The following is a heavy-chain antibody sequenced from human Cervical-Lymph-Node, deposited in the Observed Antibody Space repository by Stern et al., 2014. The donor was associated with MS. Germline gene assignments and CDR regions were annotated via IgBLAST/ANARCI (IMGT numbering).Heavy chain of an antibody. V-gene: IGHV1-46*01. CDR2: INPSGGRT. CDR3: ARQNYYNGMDV. J-gene: IGHJ6*02. Sequence: VQLVESGAEVKKPGASVKVSCKASGYTFTSDYMHWVRRAPRHRVEWMGVINPSGGRTSYAQKFQGRVTMTRDTSTTTVHMELSSLRSEDTAVYYCARQNYYNGMDVWGQGTTVTVSS. CDR1: GYTFTSDY.